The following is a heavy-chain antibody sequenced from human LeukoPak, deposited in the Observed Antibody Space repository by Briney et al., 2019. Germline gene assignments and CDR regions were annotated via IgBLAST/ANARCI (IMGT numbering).Heavy chain of an antibody. CDR1: GGSISGYF. CDR2: IYYTGIT. J-gene: IGHJ4*02. Sequence: SETLSLTCIVSGGSISGYFWSWIRQPPGKGLEYMGYIYYTGITDYNPSFKSRITISVDTSKNQFSLELSSVTAADTAVYCCARHYYDTSGYYYFDYWGQGTLVTVSS. V-gene: IGHV4-59*08. CDR3: ARHYYDTSGYYYFDY. D-gene: IGHD3-22*01.